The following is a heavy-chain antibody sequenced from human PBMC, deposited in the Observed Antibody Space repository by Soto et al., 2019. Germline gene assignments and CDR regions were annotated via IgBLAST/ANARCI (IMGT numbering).Heavy chain of an antibody. CDR2: IYYSGST. CDR1: GGSVSSSSYY. Sequence: SETLSLTCTVSGGSVSSSSYYWGWIRQPPGKGLERIGSIYYSGSTYYNPSLKSRVIISVDTSKNQFSLKLSSVTAADTAVYYCARHLRSYSSGWYESLDVWGQGTTVTVSS. J-gene: IGHJ6*02. D-gene: IGHD6-19*01. CDR3: ARHLRSYSSGWYESLDV. V-gene: IGHV4-39*01.